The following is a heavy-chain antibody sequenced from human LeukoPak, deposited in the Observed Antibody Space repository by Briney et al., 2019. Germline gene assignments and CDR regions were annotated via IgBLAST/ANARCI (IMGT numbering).Heavy chain of an antibody. CDR2: INPNSGGT. CDR3: ARIRYYYGSGSYSLGY. D-gene: IGHD3-10*01. V-gene: IGHV1-2*02. Sequence: ASVKVSFKASAYTFIDYYIHWVRQAPGQGLEWMGWINPNSGGTNYGQKFQGRVTMTRDTSISTAYMELSRLISDETAVYYCARIRYYYGSGSYSLGYWGQGTLVTVSS. CDR1: AYTFIDYY. J-gene: IGHJ4*02.